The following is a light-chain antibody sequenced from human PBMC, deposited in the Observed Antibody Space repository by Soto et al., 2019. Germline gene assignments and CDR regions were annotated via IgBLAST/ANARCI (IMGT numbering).Light chain of an antibody. V-gene: IGLV1-40*01. CDR2: GNS. CDR3: QSYDSSLSKV. CDR1: ISNIGAGYD. Sequence: QLVLTQPPSVSGAPGHRVTISCTGIISNIGAGYDVQWYQQLPGTAPKLLIYGNSNRPSGVPDRFSGSKSGTSASLAITGLQAEDEADYYCQSYDSSLSKVFGGGTKVTVL. J-gene: IGLJ3*02.